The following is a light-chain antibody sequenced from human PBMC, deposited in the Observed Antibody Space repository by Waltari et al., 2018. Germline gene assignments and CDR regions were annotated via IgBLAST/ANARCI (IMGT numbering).Light chain of an antibody. V-gene: IGKV1-12*01. J-gene: IGKJ4*01. CDR1: QDISRW. CDR2: GAP. Sequence: IQMTQFPSSFSASVGERVTTTFRSSQDISRWLAWYQQKPGKAPKFLIYGAPNLQSGVPSRFSGSGSGTDFTLTISSLQPEDFATYYCQQANSFPLTFGGGTKVEIK. CDR3: QQANSFPLT.